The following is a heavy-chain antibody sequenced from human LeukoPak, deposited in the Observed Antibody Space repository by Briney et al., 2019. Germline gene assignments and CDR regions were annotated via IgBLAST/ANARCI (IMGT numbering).Heavy chain of an antibody. CDR3: ARQGTVVTPFDY. J-gene: IGHJ4*02. CDR1: GCIFTSYW. V-gene: IGHV5-51*01. Sequence: GESLQISCQGSGCIFTSYWIGWVRQVPGKGLEWMGIIYPGDSGTRYSPSFQGQVTISADKSISTAYLQWSSLKASDTAMYYCARQGTVVTPFDYWGQGTLVTVSS. D-gene: IGHD4-23*01. CDR2: IYPGDSGT.